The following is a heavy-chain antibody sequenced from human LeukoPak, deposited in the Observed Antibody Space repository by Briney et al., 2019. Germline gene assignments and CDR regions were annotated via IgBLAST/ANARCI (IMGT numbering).Heavy chain of an antibody. J-gene: IGHJ4*02. Sequence: GGSLRLSCAASGFTFSSYSMNWVRQAAGKWLEWVSSISSSSSSIYHADSVEGRCTNSRDNAKKSPYLQINSLSAEDTAVYYSASGGAYYYDSSGYYYFDYWGQGTLVTVSS. CDR2: ISSSSSSI. D-gene: IGHD3-22*01. CDR1: GFTFSSYS. V-gene: IGHV3-21*01. CDR3: ASGGAYYYDSSGYYYFDY.